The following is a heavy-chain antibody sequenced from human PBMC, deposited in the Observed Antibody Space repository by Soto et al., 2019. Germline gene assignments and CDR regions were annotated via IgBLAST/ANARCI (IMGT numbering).Heavy chain of an antibody. V-gene: IGHV4-30-4*01. CDR1: GGSISSGDYY. CDR3: ARDYCSGGSCREYYFDY. Sequence: QVQLQESGPGLVKPSQTLSLTCTVSGGSISSGDYYWSWIRQPPGKGLEWIGYIYYSGSTYYNPSLKSRVTISVDTSKNQFSLKLSSVTAADTAVYYCARDYCSGGSCREYYFDYWGQGTLVTVFS. CDR2: IYYSGST. J-gene: IGHJ4*02. D-gene: IGHD2-15*01.